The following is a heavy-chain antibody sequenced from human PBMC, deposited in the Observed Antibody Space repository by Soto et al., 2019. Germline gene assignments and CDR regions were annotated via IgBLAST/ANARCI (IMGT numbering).Heavy chain of an antibody. J-gene: IGHJ6*03. D-gene: IGHD4-4*01. V-gene: IGHV3-33*01. CDR2: IWYDGSNK. Sequence: GALRRSCAASGFTFSRYGMHWVRQAPGKGLEWVAVIWYDGSNKYYADSVKGRFTISRDNSKNTLYLQMNSLRAEDTAVYYCARDRTVTTFAYYYYYMDVWGKGTTVTVSS. CDR3: ARDRTVTTFAYYYYYMDV. CDR1: GFTFSRYG.